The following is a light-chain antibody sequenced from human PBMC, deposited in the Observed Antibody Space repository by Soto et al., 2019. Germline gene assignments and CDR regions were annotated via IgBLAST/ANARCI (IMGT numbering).Light chain of an antibody. J-gene: IGKJ4*01. CDR3: QQYSQWPLT. CDR1: QSVSGS. V-gene: IGKV3-11*01. Sequence: EIVLTQSPATLSLSPGESATLSCRTSQSVSGSLAWYQKKPGQAPRLLIYDAYDRATGIPARFSGSGSGTDFSHTLSNLEPEDFAVYYCQQYSQWPLTFGGGTKVELK. CDR2: DAY.